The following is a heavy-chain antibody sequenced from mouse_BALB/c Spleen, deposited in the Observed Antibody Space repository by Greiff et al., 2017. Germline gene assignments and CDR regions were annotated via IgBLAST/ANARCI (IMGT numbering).Heavy chain of an antibody. D-gene: IGHD1-2*01. Sequence: DVKLVESGGGLVKPGGSLKLSCAASGFAFSSYDMSWVRQTPEKRLEWVAYISSGGGSTYYPDTVKGRFTISRDNAKNTLYLQMSSLKSEDTAMYYCARGIHYYGYWYFDVWGAGTTVTVSS. V-gene: IGHV5-12-1*01. CDR1: GFAFSSYD. J-gene: IGHJ1*01. CDR3: ARGIHYYGYWYFDV. CDR2: ISSGGGST.